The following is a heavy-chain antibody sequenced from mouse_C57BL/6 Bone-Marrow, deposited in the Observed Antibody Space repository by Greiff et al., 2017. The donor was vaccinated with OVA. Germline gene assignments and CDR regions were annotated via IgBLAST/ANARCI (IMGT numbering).Heavy chain of an antibody. V-gene: IGHV5-6*01. J-gene: IGHJ3*01. CDR3: ARQGLRLTWFAY. CDR1: GFTFSSYG. CDR2: ISSGGSYT. D-gene: IGHD3-2*02. Sequence: EVKLMESGGDLVKPGGSLKLSCAASGFTFSSYGMSWVRQTPDKRLEWVATISSGGSYTYYPDSVKGRFTISRDNAKNTLYLQIRSLKSEDTAMYYCARQGLRLTWFAYWGQGTLVTVSA.